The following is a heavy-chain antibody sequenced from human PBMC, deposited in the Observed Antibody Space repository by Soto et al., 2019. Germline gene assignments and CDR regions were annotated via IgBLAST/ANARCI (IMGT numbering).Heavy chain of an antibody. J-gene: IGHJ6*01. Sequence: GASVKVSCKASGYTFTSYAMHWVRQAPGQRLEWMGWINAGNGNTKYSQKFQGRVTITRDTSASTAYMELSSLRSEDTAVYYCARGGYASKVYYGMDGWGQGTTVIVSS. CDR1: GYTFTSYA. D-gene: IGHD2-8*01. CDR3: ARGGYASKVYYGMDG. CDR2: INAGNGNT. V-gene: IGHV1-3*01.